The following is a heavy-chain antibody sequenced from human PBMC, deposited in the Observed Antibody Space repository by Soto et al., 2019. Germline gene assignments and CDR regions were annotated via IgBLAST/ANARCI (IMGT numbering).Heavy chain of an antibody. J-gene: IGHJ5*02. Sequence: ASVKVSCKASGYTFTSYDINWVRQATGQGLEWMGWMNPNSGNTGYAQKFQGRVTMTRNTSISTAYMELSSLRSEDTAVYYCARGPGHRMVEWSDPWGQGTLVTVSS. CDR2: MNPNSGNT. CDR1: GYTFTSYD. V-gene: IGHV1-8*01. CDR3: ARGPGHRMVEWSDP. D-gene: IGHD3-10*01.